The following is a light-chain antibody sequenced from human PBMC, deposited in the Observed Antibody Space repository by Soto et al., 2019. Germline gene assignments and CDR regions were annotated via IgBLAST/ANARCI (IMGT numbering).Light chain of an antibody. J-gene: IGKJ1*01. Sequence: ETVMTQSPATRSVAPGERAPLSCRASQSVSSNLAWYQQKPGQAPRLLIYGASTRATGIPARFSGSGSGTEFTLTISTLQSEDFAVYYCQQYNNWPWTFGQGTKVDIK. CDR3: QQYNNWPWT. CDR1: QSVSSN. V-gene: IGKV3-15*01. CDR2: GAS.